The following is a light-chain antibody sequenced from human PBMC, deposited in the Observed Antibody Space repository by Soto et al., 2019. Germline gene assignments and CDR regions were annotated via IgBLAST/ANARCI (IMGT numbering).Light chain of an antibody. Sequence: DIQMTQSPSSLSASVEDRVTITCRASQGISAFLAWFQQKPGQAPKRLIHAASSLESGVPSRFNGSGSGTEFFLTISSLQPEDSATYYCLQHNTFPFTFGPGTKVEIK. J-gene: IGKJ3*01. CDR2: AAS. CDR1: QGISAF. V-gene: IGKV1-17*01. CDR3: LQHNTFPFT.